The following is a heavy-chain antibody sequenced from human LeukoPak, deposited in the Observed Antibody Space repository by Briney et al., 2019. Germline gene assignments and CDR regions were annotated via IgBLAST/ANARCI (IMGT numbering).Heavy chain of an antibody. CDR2: ISDSGAST. D-gene: IGHD1-7*01. CDR3: AKFGTLPHVYYFEY. Sequence: QSGGSLRLSCAASGFTFSIYAMSWVRQAPGKGLEWVSGISDSGASTYYADFVKGRFTISRDNSKHTLYLQMNSLRAEDTAVYYCAKFGTLPHVYYFEYWGQGTQVTVSS. J-gene: IGHJ4*02. CDR1: GFTFSIYA. V-gene: IGHV3-23*01.